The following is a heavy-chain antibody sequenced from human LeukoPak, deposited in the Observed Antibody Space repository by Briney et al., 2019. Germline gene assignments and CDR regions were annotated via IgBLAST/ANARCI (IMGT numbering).Heavy chain of an antibody. V-gene: IGHV4-34*01. CDR2: INHSGST. Sequence: SETLSLTCAVYGVSFSGYYWSWIRQPPGKGLEGIGEINHSGSTNYNPSLKSRVTISVDTSKNQSSLKLSSVTAADTAVYYCARGGGGAVAYNWFDPWGRGTLVTVSS. J-gene: IGHJ5*02. CDR1: GVSFSGYY. D-gene: IGHD3-10*01. CDR3: ARGGGGAVAYNWFDP.